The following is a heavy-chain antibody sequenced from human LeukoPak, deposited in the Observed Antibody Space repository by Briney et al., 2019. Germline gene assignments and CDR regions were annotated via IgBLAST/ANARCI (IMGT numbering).Heavy chain of an antibody. CDR1: GFTFNKYT. D-gene: IGHD6-6*01. Sequence: PGTSLTLSCAASGFTFNKYTIHWVRQAPGKGLEWVANIKQDGSEKYYVDSVKGRFTISRDDTKNSLYLQMNSLRAEDTAVYYCARIGYRSSTFDYWGQGTPVTVSS. V-gene: IGHV3-7*03. J-gene: IGHJ4*02. CDR2: IKQDGSEK. CDR3: ARIGYRSSTFDY.